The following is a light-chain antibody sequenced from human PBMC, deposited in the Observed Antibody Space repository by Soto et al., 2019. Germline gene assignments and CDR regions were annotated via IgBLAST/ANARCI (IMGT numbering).Light chain of an antibody. V-gene: IGLV3-25*03. Sequence: SSELTQPPSVSVSPGQTARITCSGDALPEQYAYWYQQKPGQAPVLVIYKDRERPSGIPERFSGSSSGTTVTLTISGVQAEDEADYYCQSADSSGSPNWVFGGGTTVTVL. CDR3: QSADSSGSPNWV. CDR2: KDR. CDR1: ALPEQY. J-gene: IGLJ3*02.